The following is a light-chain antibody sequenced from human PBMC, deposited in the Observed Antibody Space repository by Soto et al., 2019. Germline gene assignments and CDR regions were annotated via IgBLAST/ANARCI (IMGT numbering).Light chain of an antibody. CDR2: EVN. J-gene: IGLJ1*01. CDR3: SSFAGSNNPYV. CDR1: SSDVGGYHY. V-gene: IGLV2-8*01. Sequence: QSALTQPPSASGSPGQSVIISCTGTSSDVGGYHYVSWYQQHPGKAPKLIIYEVNKRPSGVPDRFSGSKSGNTASLTVSGLQAEDEADYYCSSFAGSNNPYVFGSGTKLTVL.